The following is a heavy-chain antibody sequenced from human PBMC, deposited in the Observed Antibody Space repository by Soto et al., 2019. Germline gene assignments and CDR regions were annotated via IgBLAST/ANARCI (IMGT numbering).Heavy chain of an antibody. V-gene: IGHV3-15*07. Sequence: NPGGSLRLSCAASGFTFSNAWMNWVRQAPGKGLEWVGRIKSKTDGGTTDYAAPVKGRFTISRDNAKNKLYLQMNSLRVEDTAVYYCTRDRGYPDSFDLWGQGTMVTVSS. CDR2: IKSKTDGGTT. J-gene: IGHJ3*01. D-gene: IGHD3-10*01. CDR1: GFTFSNAW. CDR3: TRDRGYPDSFDL.